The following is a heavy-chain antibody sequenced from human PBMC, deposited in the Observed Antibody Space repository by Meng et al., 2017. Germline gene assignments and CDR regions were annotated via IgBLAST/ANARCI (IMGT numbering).Heavy chain of an antibody. Sequence: QVQVGAVGAEGKKPGAPVKVSCKPSGYNFPDYYIHWVRRAPGQGLAWMGRINPKSGDTHYAQKFQARVTMTGDTSISTAYMELSGLRSDDTAMYYCARDEDISAAGKLFGAYWGQGTLVTVSS. CDR3: ARDEDISAAGKLFGAY. CDR2: INPKSGDT. J-gene: IGHJ4*02. CDR1: GYNFPDYY. D-gene: IGHD6-25*01. V-gene: IGHV1-2*06.